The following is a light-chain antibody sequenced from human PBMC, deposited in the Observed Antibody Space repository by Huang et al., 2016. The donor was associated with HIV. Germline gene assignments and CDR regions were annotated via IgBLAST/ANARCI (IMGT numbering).Light chain of an antibody. V-gene: IGKV1-33*01. CDR1: QDITDY. CDR2: DAS. CDR3: QQYDTLPYT. J-gene: IGKJ2*01. Sequence: DIQVTQSPFSLSASVGDRVTITCQASQDITDYLNWYQQTPGKAPKPLISDASNLASGVPSRFSGTRSGTDFTLTITSLQPEDIATYYCQQYDTLPYTFGQGTKLEI.